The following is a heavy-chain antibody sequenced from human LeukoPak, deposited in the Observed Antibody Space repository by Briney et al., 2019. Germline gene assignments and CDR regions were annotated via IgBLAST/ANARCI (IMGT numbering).Heavy chain of an antibody. CDR1: GGSISSSNYY. V-gene: IGHV4-39*07. CDR2: IYYIGST. D-gene: IGHD4-17*01. CDR3: AVLPLRAQVGGYFDY. Sequence: KASETLSLTCTVSGGSISSSNYYWAWIRQPPGKGLEWIGSIYYIGSTYYNPSLSSRVTISVDTSKNQFSLKLSSVTAADTGVYYCAVLPLRAQVGGYFDYWGQGTLVTVSS. J-gene: IGHJ4*02.